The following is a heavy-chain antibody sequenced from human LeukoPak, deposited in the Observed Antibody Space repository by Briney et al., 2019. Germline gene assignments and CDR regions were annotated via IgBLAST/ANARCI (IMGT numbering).Heavy chain of an antibody. Sequence: ASVKVSCKASGYTFTGYYMHWVRQAPGQGLEWMGWINPNSGGTNYAQKFQGRVTMTRDTSISTAYMELSSLRSEDTAVYYCARSHRYYYDSSGLDPWGQGTLVTVSS. J-gene: IGHJ5*02. CDR3: ARSHRYYYDSSGLDP. CDR2: INPNSGGT. V-gene: IGHV1-2*02. CDR1: GYTFTGYY. D-gene: IGHD3-22*01.